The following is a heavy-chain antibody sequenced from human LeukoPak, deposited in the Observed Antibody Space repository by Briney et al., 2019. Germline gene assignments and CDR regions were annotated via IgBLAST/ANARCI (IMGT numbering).Heavy chain of an antibody. CDR3: ARVNTFYYGMDV. CDR2: IYTSGST. J-gene: IGHJ6*02. CDR1: GGSISSGDYY. D-gene: IGHD1/OR15-1a*01. V-gene: IGHV4-61*02. Sequence: PSETLSLTCTVSGGSISSGDYYWSWIRQPAGKGLEWIGRIYTSGSTNYNPSLKSRVTMSVDTSKNQFSLKLSSETAADTAVYYCARVNTFYYGMDVWGQGTTVTVSS.